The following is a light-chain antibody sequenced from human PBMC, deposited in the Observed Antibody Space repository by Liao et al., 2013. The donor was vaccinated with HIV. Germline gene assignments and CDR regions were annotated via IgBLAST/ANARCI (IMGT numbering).Light chain of an antibody. CDR1: KLGDKY. Sequence: SYELTQPPSVSVSPGQTARITCSGDKLGDKYACWYQQRPGQSPVLVIYQNNKRPSGIPERFSGSNSGDTATLTISGTQAMDEADYYCQAWDSSTGDVEFGGGTKLTVL. V-gene: IGLV3-1*01. CDR3: QAWDSSTGDVE. J-gene: IGLJ2*01. CDR2: QNN.